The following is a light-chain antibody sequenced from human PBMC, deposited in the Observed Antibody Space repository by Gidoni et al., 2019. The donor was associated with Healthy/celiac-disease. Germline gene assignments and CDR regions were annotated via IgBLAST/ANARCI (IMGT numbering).Light chain of an antibody. CDR1: QSISSN. CDR2: GAS. CDR3: QQYNNWPPDP. Sequence: EIVMTQSPATLSVSPGERATLSCRASQSISSNLAWYQQKPGQAPRLLMYGASARATGIPARFSGSVSGTEFTLTISSLQAEDFAVYYCQQYNNWPPDPFASXTKVDIK. J-gene: IGKJ3*01. V-gene: IGKV3-15*01.